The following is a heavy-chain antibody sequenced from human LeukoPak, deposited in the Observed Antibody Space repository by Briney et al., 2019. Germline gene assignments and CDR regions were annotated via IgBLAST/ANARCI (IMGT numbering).Heavy chain of an antibody. CDR1: GESISGFY. Sequence: SETLSLTCTVSGESISGFYWTWIRQPPGKGLEWIGYIYYSGSTNYNPSLKSRVTISLDTSKNQFSLSLRSVTAADTAVYSCATMTTVTMYSYYFDSWGQGTLVTVS. D-gene: IGHD4-11*01. CDR3: ATMTTVTMYSYYFDS. V-gene: IGHV4-59*01. CDR2: IYYSGST. J-gene: IGHJ4*02.